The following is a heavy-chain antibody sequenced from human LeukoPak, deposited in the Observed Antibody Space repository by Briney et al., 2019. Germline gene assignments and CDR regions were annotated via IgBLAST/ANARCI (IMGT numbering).Heavy chain of an antibody. Sequence: PGRSLRLSCAASGFTFSSYSMNWVRQAPGKGLEWVSSISSSSSYIYYADSVKGRFTISRDNAKNSLYLQMNSLRAEDTAVYYCARAFDTAMAFHFDYWGQGTLVTVSS. CDR3: ARAFDTAMAFHFDY. V-gene: IGHV3-21*01. D-gene: IGHD5-18*01. CDR2: ISSSSSYI. CDR1: GFTFSSYS. J-gene: IGHJ4*02.